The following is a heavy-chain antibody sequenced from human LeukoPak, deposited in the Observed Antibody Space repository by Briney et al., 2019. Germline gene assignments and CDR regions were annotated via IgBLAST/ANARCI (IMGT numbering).Heavy chain of an antibody. CDR3: AGGTGVFDY. CDR2: TYYRSHWYY. J-gene: IGHJ4*02. D-gene: IGHD7-27*01. V-gene: IGHV6-1*01. Sequence: SQTLSLTCAISGDTVSSDSAAWNWIRQSPSRGLEWLARTYYRSHWYYDYAVSVKSRITIDPDTSKNQFSLQLNSVTPEDAAVYYCAGGTGVFDYWGQGALVTVSS. CDR1: GDTVSSDSAA.